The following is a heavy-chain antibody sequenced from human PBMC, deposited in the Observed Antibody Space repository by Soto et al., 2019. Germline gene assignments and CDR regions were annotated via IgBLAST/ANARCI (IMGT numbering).Heavy chain of an antibody. CDR1: GYTFTGYY. Sequence: VPLVQSGAEVKKPGASVKVSCKASGYTFTGYYMHWVRQAPGQGLEWMRWIHPNSGGTNYAQKFQGSVTMTRDTSISTAYMELSRLRADDTAVYYCARGGGYRGSPNNVYGMDVWGQGTTVTVSS. CDR3: ARGGGYRGSPNNVYGMDV. D-gene: IGHD1-26*01. CDR2: IHPNSGGT. V-gene: IGHV1-2*02. J-gene: IGHJ6*02.